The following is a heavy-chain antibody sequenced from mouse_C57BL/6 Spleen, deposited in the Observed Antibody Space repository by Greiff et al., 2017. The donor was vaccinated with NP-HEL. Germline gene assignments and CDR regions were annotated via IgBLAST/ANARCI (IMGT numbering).Heavy chain of an antibody. CDR1: GFTFSDYG. CDR3: ARLYYGNRYWYFDV. V-gene: IGHV5-17*01. J-gene: IGHJ1*03. Sequence: EVHLVESGGGLVKPGGSLKLSCAASGFTFSDYGMHWVRQAPEKGLEWVAYISSGSSTIYYADTVKGRFTISRDNATNTLFLKMTSLRSEDTAMYYCARLYYGNRYWYFDVWGTGTTVTVSS. D-gene: IGHD2-1*01. CDR2: ISSGSSTI.